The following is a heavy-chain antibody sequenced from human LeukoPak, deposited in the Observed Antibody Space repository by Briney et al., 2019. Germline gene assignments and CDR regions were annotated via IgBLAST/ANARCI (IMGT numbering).Heavy chain of an antibody. V-gene: IGHV4-34*01. CDR1: GGSFSGYY. D-gene: IGHD3-3*01. CDR2: IYYSGST. J-gene: IGHJ5*02. Sequence: SETLSLTCAVYGGSFSGYYWSWIRQPPGKGLEWIGSIYYSGSTYYNPSLKSRVTISVDTSKNQFSLKLSSVTAADTAVYYCARAHSDFWSGSPNWFDPWGQGTLVTVSS. CDR3: ARAHSDFWSGSPNWFDP.